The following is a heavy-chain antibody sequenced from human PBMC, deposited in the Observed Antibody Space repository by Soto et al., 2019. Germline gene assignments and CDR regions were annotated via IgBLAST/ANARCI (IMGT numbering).Heavy chain of an antibody. Sequence: GGSLRISCAASGFTFSSYAMSWVRQAPGKGLEWVSAISGSGGSTYYADSVKGRFTISRDNSKNTLYLQMNSLRAEDTAVYYCAKSIAAAGRGYYYYGMDVWGQGTTVPVSS. V-gene: IGHV3-23*01. J-gene: IGHJ6*02. CDR1: GFTFSSYA. CDR3: AKSIAAAGRGYYYYGMDV. CDR2: ISGSGGST. D-gene: IGHD6-13*01.